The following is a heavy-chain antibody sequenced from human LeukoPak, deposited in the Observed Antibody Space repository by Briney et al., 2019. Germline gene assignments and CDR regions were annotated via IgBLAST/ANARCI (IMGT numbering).Heavy chain of an antibody. CDR3: AKHYMGSSYNRALDY. CDR2: IYYSGYT. CDR1: GGSFSSYY. Sequence: SEALSLTCAFYGGSFSSYYWGWIRQPPGKGLEWIGSIYYSGYTYYNPSLESRVTISVDTSKNQFSLKLSSVTAADTAIYYCAKHYMGSSYNRALDYWGQGTLVTVSS. V-gene: IGHV4-39*01. J-gene: IGHJ4*02. D-gene: IGHD3-10*01.